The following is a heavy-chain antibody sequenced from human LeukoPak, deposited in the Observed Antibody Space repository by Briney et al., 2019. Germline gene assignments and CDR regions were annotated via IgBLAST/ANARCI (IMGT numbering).Heavy chain of an antibody. CDR3: TSGNDVDDYYYYYMDV. J-gene: IGHJ6*03. D-gene: IGHD1-1*01. CDR1: GYTFTSYD. V-gene: IGHV1-8*03. CDR2: MNPNSGNT. Sequence: ASVKVSCKASGYTFTSYDINWVRQATGQGLEWMGWMNPNSGNTGYAQKFQGRVTITRNTSISTAYMELSSLRSEDTAVYYCTSGNDVDDYYYYYMDVWGKGTTVTVSS.